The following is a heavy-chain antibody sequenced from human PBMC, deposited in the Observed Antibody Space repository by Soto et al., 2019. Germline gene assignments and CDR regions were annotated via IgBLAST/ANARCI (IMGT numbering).Heavy chain of an antibody. CDR2: IRSKRYGGTP. CDR3: ARHQKLAERLSALDY. CDR1: GFTFGYYG. Sequence: GGSLRLSCTASGFTFGYYGVNWVRQAPGKGLEWVGFIRSKRYGGTPDYAASVKGRFTISRDDSRNVAYLQMNSLKASDTAMYYCARHQKLAERLSALDYWGQGAPVTVSS. V-gene: IGHV3-49*04. D-gene: IGHD1-1*01. J-gene: IGHJ4*02.